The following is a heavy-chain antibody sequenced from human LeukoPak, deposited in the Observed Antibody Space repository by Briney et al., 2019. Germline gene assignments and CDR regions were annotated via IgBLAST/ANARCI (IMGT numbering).Heavy chain of an antibody. CDR3: ARSTTITYCGGDCYRFDY. Sequence: ASVKVSCKASGYTFSVNYIHWVRQAPGQGLEWRGWINPDSGDSKSAQQFQGRVTMTRDTSLSTAYMELTRLTSDDTAIYYCARSTTITYCGGDCYRFDYWGQGTLITVSS. CDR1: GYTFSVNY. J-gene: IGHJ4*02. V-gene: IGHV1-2*02. D-gene: IGHD2-21*02. CDR2: INPDSGDS.